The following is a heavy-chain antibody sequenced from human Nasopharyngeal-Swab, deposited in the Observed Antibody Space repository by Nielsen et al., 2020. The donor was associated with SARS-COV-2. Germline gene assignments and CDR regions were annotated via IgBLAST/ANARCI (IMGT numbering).Heavy chain of an antibody. CDR3: AKSGGYSYGTFDY. CDR2: ISYDGSNK. J-gene: IGHJ4*02. D-gene: IGHD5-18*01. CDR1: GFTFSSYG. Sequence: GGSLRLSCAASGFTFSSYGMHWVRQAPGKGLEWVAVISYDGSNKYYADSVKGRFTISRDNSKNTLYLQMNSLRAGDTAVYYCAKSGGYSYGTFDYWGQGTLVTVSS. V-gene: IGHV3-30*18.